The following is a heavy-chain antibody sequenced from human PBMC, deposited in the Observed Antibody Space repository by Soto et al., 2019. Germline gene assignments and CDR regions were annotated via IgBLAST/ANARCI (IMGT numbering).Heavy chain of an antibody. V-gene: IGHV4-59*08. CDR2: IYYSGTT. J-gene: IGHJ4*02. Sequence: QVQLQESGPGLVKPSETLSLTCTVSGDSISNYYWTWIRQPPGKGLEWIGYIYYSGTTNYNPSLKSRVTISVDTCKNQFSLKLSSVTAADTAVYYCARQLITWGQGTLVTVSS. CDR3: ARQLIT. CDR1: GDSISNYY.